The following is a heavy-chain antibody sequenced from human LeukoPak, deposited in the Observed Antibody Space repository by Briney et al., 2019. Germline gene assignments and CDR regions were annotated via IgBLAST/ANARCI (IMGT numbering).Heavy chain of an antibody. CDR2: TSSSSSYI. J-gene: IGHJ4*02. CDR1: GFTFSSYS. V-gene: IGHV3-21*01. D-gene: IGHD3-9*01. Sequence: GGSLRLSCAASGFTFSSYSMNWVRQAPGKGLEWVSSTSSSSSYIYYADSVKGRFTISRDNAKNSLYLQMNSLRAEDTAVYYCARDLGSYYDILTGYLGSDYWGQGTLVTVSS. CDR3: ARDLGSYYDILTGYLGSDY.